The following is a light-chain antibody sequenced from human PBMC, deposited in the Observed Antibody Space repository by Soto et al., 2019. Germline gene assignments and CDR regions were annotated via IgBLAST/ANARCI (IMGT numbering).Light chain of an antibody. CDR1: QSVSSN. Sequence: EIVMTQSPGTLSVSPGERATLSCRASQSVSSNLAWYQQKPGRAPTLLIYGASTRATGIPASCSGSGSGTEFTLTISSLQYEDFAVYYCQQYNNWPPITFGQGTRLEIK. CDR3: QQYNNWPPIT. J-gene: IGKJ5*01. V-gene: IGKV3-15*01. CDR2: GAS.